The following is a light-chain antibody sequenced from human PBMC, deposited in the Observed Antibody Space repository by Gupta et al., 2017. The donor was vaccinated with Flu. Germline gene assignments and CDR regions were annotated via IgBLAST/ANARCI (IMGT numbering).Light chain of an antibody. CDR3: QQSYSSPYT. CDR2: AAS. Sequence: VDRGSSTCRVSQSISSYLNWFQQKPGKAPKLLIYAASSLECGVPARFSGSGSGTDFTLTISSLQPEDFATYYCQQSYSSPYTFGQGTRLEIK. CDR1: QSISSY. J-gene: IGKJ2*01. V-gene: IGKV1-39*01.